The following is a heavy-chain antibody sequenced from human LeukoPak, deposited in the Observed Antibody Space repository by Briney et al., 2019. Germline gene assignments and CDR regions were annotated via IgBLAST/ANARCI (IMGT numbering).Heavy chain of an antibody. D-gene: IGHD2-15*01. CDR1: GFSFSTSW. V-gene: IGHV3-7*01. Sequence: PGGSLRLSCAASGFSFSTSWMSWVRQTPGQGLEWVANINPDGTTTNYVGSVKGRFTISRDNAKNSLYLQINSLRAEDTAVYYCARDQGWQTFDYWGQGTLVTVSS. CDR3: ARDQGWQTFDY. J-gene: IGHJ4*02. CDR2: INPDGTTT.